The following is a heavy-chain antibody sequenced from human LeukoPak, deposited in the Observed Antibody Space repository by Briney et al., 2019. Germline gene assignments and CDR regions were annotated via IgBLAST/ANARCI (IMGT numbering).Heavy chain of an antibody. Sequence: SVKVSCKASGFTFTSSAVQWVRQARGQGLEWIGWIVVGSGNTNYAQKSQERVTINRDMSTSTAYMELSSLRSEDTAVYYCATDDVTTGTKTALGYWGQGTLVTVSS. J-gene: IGHJ4*02. CDR2: IVVGSGNT. CDR3: ATDDVTTGTKTALGY. CDR1: GFTFTSSA. D-gene: IGHD1-1*01. V-gene: IGHV1-58*01.